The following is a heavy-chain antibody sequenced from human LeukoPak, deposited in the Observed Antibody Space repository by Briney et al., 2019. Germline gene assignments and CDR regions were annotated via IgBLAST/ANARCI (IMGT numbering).Heavy chain of an antibody. CDR3: ARSFGVVIPMDV. D-gene: IGHD3-3*01. CDR2: INSDGSST. V-gene: IGHV3-74*01. Sequence: GGSLRLSCAASGFTFSSYWMHWVRQAPGKGLVWASRINSDGSSTSYADSVKGRFTISRDNAKNTLYLQMNSLRAEDTAVYYCARSFGVVIPMDVWGKGTTVTVSS. J-gene: IGHJ6*03. CDR1: GFTFSSYW.